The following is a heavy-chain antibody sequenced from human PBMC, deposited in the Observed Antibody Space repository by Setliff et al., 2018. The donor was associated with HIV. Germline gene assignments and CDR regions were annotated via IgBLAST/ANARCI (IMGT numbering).Heavy chain of an antibody. CDR2: INPNSGGT. D-gene: IGHD6-19*01. CDR3: ARDQRYAMAERHSCFDP. Sequence: ASVKVSCKASGYTFAGYYIHWVRQAPGQGLEWMGWINPNSGGTNYVQKFQGRVTMTRDTSISTAYMELSRLTSDDTAVYYCARDQRYAMAERHSCFDPWGQGTLVTVSS. CDR1: GYTFAGYY. V-gene: IGHV1-2*02. J-gene: IGHJ5*02.